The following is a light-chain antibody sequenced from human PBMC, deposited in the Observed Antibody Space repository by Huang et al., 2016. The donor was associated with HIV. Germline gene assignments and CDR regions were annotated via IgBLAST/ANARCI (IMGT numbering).Light chain of an antibody. CDR2: ATS. J-gene: IGKJ2*01. CDR3: QQRISWPPSYT. V-gene: IGKV3-11*01. Sequence: EIVLTQSPATLSLSPGDRATLSCRASQCVSSYFAWYQQKPGQAPRLLIYATSNRATGVPARFSGSGSGTDFTLTISSLEPEDFANYYCQQRISWPPSYTFGQGTKVEI. CDR1: QCVSSY.